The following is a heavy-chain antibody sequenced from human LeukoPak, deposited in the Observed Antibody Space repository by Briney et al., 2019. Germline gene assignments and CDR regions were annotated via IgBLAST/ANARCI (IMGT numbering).Heavy chain of an antibody. V-gene: IGHV1-69*04. CDR3: ARAYAYCCGDCYVDY. J-gene: IGHJ4*02. CDR1: GGTFSSYA. Sequence: SVKVSCKASGGTFSSYAISWVRQAPGQGLEWMGRIIPILGIANYAQKFQGRVTITADKSTSTAYMELSSLRSEDTAVYYCARAYAYCCGDCYVDYWGQGPLVTVSS. D-gene: IGHD2-21*02. CDR2: IIPILGIA.